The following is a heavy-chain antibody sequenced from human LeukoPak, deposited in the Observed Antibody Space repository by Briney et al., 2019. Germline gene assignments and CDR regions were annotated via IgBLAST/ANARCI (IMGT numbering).Heavy chain of an antibody. V-gene: IGHV1-69*06. CDR3: TRLPLYDSSGYQNY. CDR2: IIPIFGTA. CDR1: GGTFSSDA. Sequence: GASVKVSCKASGGTFSSDAISWVRQGPGQGLEWMGGIIPIFGTANYAQKFQGRVTITADKSTTTAHMELSSPTSEDTAVYYCTRLPLYDSSGYQNYWGQGTLVTVSS. J-gene: IGHJ4*02. D-gene: IGHD3-22*01.